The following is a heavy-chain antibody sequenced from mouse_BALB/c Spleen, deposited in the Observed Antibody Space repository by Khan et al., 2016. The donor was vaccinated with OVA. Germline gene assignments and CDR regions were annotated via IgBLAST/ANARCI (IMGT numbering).Heavy chain of an antibody. V-gene: IGHV1-20*02. CDR2: INPHIGET. CDR1: GYSFTGYF. J-gene: IGHJ2*01. Sequence: VQLKESGPELVKPGASVKLSCKASGYSFTGYFMNCVMQSLGKSLEWIGRINPHIGETFYNPSLKGKASLTVDESSNTANMERRSLASEDSAVYFCTRKNGSCFDYWGQGTTLTVSS. D-gene: IGHD1-1*01. CDR3: TRKNGSCFDY.